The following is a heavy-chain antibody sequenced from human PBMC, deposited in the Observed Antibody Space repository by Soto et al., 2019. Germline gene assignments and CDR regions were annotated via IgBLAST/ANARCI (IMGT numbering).Heavy chain of an antibody. CDR3: AKFGMATTKRSPPYYIDY. V-gene: IGHV3-48*01. D-gene: IGHD1-1*01. CDR1: GFTSTTYS. CDR2: ISSSSSTV. J-gene: IGHJ4*02. Sequence: GASLRLSCAASGFTSTTYSMKWVRQPPWKGLERVSYISSSSSTVYYADSVKGRFTISRDNAKKSLFLQRNSLRAEDTAVEYCAKFGMATTKRSPPYYIDYWGQGALVTVSS.